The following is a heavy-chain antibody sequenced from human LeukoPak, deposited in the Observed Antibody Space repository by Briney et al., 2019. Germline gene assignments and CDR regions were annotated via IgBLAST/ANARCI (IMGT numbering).Heavy chain of an antibody. V-gene: IGHV3-23*01. Sequence: PGGSLRLSCVVSGFTFSGYGLSWVRQTPGKGLEWVSATSYSGDGAYYADSVRGGFTASRDSSTNTYYLQMDSLRAEDTAVYYCAKESEGASPAYWGRGTLVTVSS. CDR3: AKESEGASPAY. CDR1: GFTFSGYG. J-gene: IGHJ4*02. CDR2: TSYSGDGA. D-gene: IGHD3-16*01.